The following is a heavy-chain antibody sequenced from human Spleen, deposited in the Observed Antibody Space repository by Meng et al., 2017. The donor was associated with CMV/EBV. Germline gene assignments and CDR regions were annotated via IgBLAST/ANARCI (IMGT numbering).Heavy chain of an antibody. J-gene: IGHJ4*02. CDR2: ISYDERSE. Sequence: GESLKISCTASEFTFSSYTMNWVRQAPGKGLEWLAIISYDERSEYYADSVKGRFTISRDNAKNSLYLQMNSLRAEDTALYYCAKDINYYGSGKDYWGQGTLVTVSS. D-gene: IGHD3-10*01. CDR3: AKDINYYGSGKDY. CDR1: EFTFSSYT. V-gene: IGHV3-30*04.